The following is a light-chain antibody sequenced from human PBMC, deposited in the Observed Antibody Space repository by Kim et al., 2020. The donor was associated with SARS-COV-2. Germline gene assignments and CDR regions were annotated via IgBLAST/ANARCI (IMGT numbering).Light chain of an antibody. J-gene: IGLJ2*01. V-gene: IGLV1-40*03. CDR1: SSNIGAGYA. Sequence: QRVTISGTGSSSNIGAGYALHWYQHIPETAPKLLIYGNSNRPSGVPDRFAGSKSGASASLAITGLQAEDEADYYCQSHDNSLSGGVFGGGTQLTVL. CDR3: QSHDNSLSGGV. CDR2: GNS.